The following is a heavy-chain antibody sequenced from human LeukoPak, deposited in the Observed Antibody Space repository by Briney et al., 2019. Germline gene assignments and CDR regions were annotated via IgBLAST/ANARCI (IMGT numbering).Heavy chain of an antibody. CDR2: IKQDGNEI. CDR3: ATIEAVRFHY. J-gene: IGHJ4*02. CDR1: GFTFSSHW. Sequence: GGSLSLSCADSGFTFSSHWMSWVRQAPGKGLEWVGNIKQDGNEIYYLASVKGRFTISRDNAKNSLYLQMNSLRVEDTAIYYCATIEAVRFHYWGQGTLVTVSS. V-gene: IGHV3-7*01. D-gene: IGHD5-24*01.